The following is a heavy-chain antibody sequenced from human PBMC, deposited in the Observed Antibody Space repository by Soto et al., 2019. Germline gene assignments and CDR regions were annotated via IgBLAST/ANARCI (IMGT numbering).Heavy chain of an antibody. CDR1: GGSISSSSYY. CDR2: IYYSGST. CDR3: ARHVMAVAGTSAFDI. V-gene: IGHV4-39*01. D-gene: IGHD6-19*01. J-gene: IGHJ3*02. Sequence: QLQLQESGPGLVKPSETLSLTCTVSGGSISSSSYYWGWIRQPPGKGLEWIGSIYYSGSTYYNPSLKSRVTISVDTSKNQFSLKLSSVTAADTAVYYCARHVMAVAGTSAFDIWGQGTMVTVSS.